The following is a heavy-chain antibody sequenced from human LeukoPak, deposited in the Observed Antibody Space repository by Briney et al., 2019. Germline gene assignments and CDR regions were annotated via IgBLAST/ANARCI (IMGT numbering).Heavy chain of an antibody. D-gene: IGHD2-2*01. J-gene: IGHJ5*02. V-gene: IGHV1-18*01. CDR2: ISPYNDNT. Sequence: GASVKVSCEASGYTFTSSVISWVRQAPGQGLEWMGWISPYNDNTNYAQKLQGRVTMTTDTSTSTAYMELRSLRSDDTAVYYCARALGYQLLSWWFDPWGQGTLVTVSS. CDR1: GYTFTSSV. CDR3: ARALGYQLLSWWFDP.